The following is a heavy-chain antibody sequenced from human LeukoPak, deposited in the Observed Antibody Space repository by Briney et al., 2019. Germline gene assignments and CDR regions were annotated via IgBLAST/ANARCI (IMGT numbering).Heavy chain of an antibody. CDR3: ATDNYGTLDY. D-gene: IGHD3-16*01. V-gene: IGHV1-2*02. Sequence: ASVKVSCKAAGYTFTDYYIHWVRQAPGQGLEWMGWIDPRSGGTRCTQKFQGRVTMTRDTSISTVYLDLSGLTFDDTAVYYCATDNYGTLDYWGQGTLVTVSP. CDR1: GYTFTDYY. CDR2: IDPRSGGT. J-gene: IGHJ4*02.